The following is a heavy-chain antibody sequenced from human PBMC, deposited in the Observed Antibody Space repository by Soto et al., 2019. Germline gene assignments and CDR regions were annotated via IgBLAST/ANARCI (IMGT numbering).Heavy chain of an antibody. J-gene: IGHJ2*01. CDR3: KRYCGYVAAAGTSSWYFDL. CDR2: IGTAGDT. Sequence: PGGSLRLSCAASGFTFSSYDMHWVRHATGKGLKWVSAIGTAGDTYYPGSKKGRFTISRENAKNSLYLQMNSLRAEDTAMNYNKRYCGYVAAAGTSSWYFDLWGRGTLVTVSS. V-gene: IGHV3-13*01. CDR1: GFTFSSYD. D-gene: IGHD6-13*01.